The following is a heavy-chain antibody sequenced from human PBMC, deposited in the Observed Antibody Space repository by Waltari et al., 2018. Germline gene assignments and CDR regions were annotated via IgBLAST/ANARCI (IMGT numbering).Heavy chain of an antibody. CDR1: GDSISRSDYY. D-gene: IGHD2-2*01. CDR3: AMQRPAALVAWFDS. CDR2: FVYIGNS. Sequence: QLQLQESGPGLVKPSETLSLSCTVSGDSISRSDYYWGWIRQPPGKGLEWIGSFVYIGNSYYNPSLKSRVDISTDTSKNQLSLRLTSVTAADSAVYHCAMQRPAALVAWFDSWGQGTPVIVSS. J-gene: IGHJ5*01. V-gene: IGHV4-39*07.